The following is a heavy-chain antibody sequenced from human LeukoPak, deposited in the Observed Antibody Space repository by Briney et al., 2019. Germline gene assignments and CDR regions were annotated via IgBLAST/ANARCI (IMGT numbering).Heavy chain of an antibody. V-gene: IGHV3-23*01. CDR2: ISGSGAGT. J-gene: IGHJ4*02. CDR1: GSTFTSYA. Sequence: GGSLRLSCAASGSTFTSYAMSWVRQAPGKGLEWVSGISGSGAGTYYADSVKGRFTISRDNSRNTLSLQMNSLRAEDTAVYYCAKEEFTPYFDYWGQGTLVTVSS. CDR3: AKEEFTPYFDY.